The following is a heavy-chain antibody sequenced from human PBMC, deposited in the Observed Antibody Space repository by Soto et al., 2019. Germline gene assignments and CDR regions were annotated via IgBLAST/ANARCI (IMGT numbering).Heavy chain of an antibody. CDR1: GGSFSVYY. CDR2: INHSGST. J-gene: IGHJ4*02. Sequence: QVPLQQWGAGLMKPSGTLSLTCAVYGGSFSVYYWSWIRQPPGKGLEWIGEINHSGSTIYNPSLKRRVTISVDTSKNQLSLKLSSVTAADTAVYYCERRRLRLKPFDYCRKVTLLTVSS. D-gene: IGHD1-1*01. CDR3: ERRRLRLKPFDY. V-gene: IGHV4-34*01.